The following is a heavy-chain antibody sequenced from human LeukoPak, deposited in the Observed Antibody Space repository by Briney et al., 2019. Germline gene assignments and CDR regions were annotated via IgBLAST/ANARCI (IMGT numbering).Heavy chain of an antibody. CDR2: IYHSGST. J-gene: IGHJ5*02. CDR1: GDSISSSNW. D-gene: IGHD4-17*01. Sequence: SEPLSLTCAVSGDSISSSNWWGWVRPPPGKGLGWIGEIYHSGSTNYNPSLKSRVTISVDKSKNQSSLKLSSVTAADTAVYYCARGPHLYGDSPPGWSDPWGQGTLVTVSS. V-gene: IGHV4-4*02. CDR3: ARGPHLYGDSPPGWSDP.